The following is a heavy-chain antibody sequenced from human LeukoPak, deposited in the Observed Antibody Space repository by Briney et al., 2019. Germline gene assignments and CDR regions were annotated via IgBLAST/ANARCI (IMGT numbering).Heavy chain of an antibody. CDR2: ISTSATTI. CDR3: ARHGYSSGWYETGWRNYYYGMDV. V-gene: IGHV3-48*03. D-gene: IGHD6-19*01. CDR1: GFTFSTYE. J-gene: IGHJ6*02. Sequence: GGSLRLSCVASGFTFSTYEMNWVRQAPGKGLEWVSYISTSATTIYYADSVKGRFTISRDNAKNSLYLQMNSLRAEDTAVYYCARHGYSSGWYETGWRNYYYGMDVWGQGTTVTVSS.